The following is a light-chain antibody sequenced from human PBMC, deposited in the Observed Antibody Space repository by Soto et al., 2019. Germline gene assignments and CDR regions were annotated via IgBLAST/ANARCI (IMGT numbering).Light chain of an antibody. CDR3: QQYDDWPWT. Sequence: EIVLTQSPATLSVSPGDRATLSCRASQSVNSNLAWYHLKPGQAPRLLIYGASIRAAGIPARFTGSESGTEFTLSISSLQSEDLAVYYCQQYDDWPWTFGHGTKVEIK. CDR1: QSVNSN. V-gene: IGKV3-15*01. J-gene: IGKJ1*01. CDR2: GAS.